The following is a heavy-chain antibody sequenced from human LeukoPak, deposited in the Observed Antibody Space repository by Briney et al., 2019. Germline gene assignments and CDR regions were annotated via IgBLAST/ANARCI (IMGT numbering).Heavy chain of an antibody. V-gene: IGHV3-23*01. D-gene: IGHD3-22*01. CDR1: GFTFSSYA. CDR3: ASQVSYYDSSGYYAFDY. J-gene: IGHJ4*02. Sequence: GGSLRLSCAASGFTFSSYAMTWVRQAPGKGLEWVSTISSGGTTYYADSVKGRFTISRDNSKNTLYLQMNSLRAEDTAVYYCASQVSYYDSSGYYAFDYWGQGTLVTVSS. CDR2: ISSGGTT.